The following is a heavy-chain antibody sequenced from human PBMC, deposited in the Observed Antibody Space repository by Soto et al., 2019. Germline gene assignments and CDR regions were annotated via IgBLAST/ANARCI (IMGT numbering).Heavy chain of an antibody. Sequence: GGSLRLSCAASGFTFSSYGMHWVRQAPGKGLEWVAVIWYDGSNKYYADSVKGRFTISRDNSKNTLYLQMNSLRAEDTAVYYCARGGDYGEDYYYYYMDVWGKGTTVTVSS. V-gene: IGHV3-33*01. J-gene: IGHJ6*03. CDR3: ARGGDYGEDYYYYYMDV. CDR1: GFTFSSYG. D-gene: IGHD4-17*01. CDR2: IWYDGSNK.